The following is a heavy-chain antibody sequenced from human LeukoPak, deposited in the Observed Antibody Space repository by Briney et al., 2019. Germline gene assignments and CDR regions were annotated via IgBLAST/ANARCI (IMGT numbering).Heavy chain of an antibody. D-gene: IGHD2-8*02. CDR2: IFYSGTT. CDR3: ARASGCTANSCHPDY. Sequence: SETLSLTCTVSGGSISSYYWTWIRQHPGEGLEWIGYIFYSGTTYYNPSLKSRVTISVDTSKNQFSLNLSSVTAADTAVYYCARASGCTANSCHPDYWGQGTLVTVSS. CDR1: GGSISSYY. J-gene: IGHJ4*02. V-gene: IGHV4-59*06.